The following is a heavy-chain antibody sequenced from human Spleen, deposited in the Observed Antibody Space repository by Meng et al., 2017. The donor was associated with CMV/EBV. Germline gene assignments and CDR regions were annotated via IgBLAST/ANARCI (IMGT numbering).Heavy chain of an antibody. J-gene: IGHJ4*02. D-gene: IGHD1-26*01. CDR2: SRNKANSYTT. V-gene: IGHV3-72*01. CDR3: ATGDSGSYYVY. Sequence: GGSLRLSCAASGFTFSDHYMDWVRQAPGKGLEWVGRSRNKANSYTTEYAASVKGRFTISRDDSKNSLYLQMNSLKTEDTAVYYCATGDSGSYYVYWGRGTLVTVSS. CDR1: GFTFSDHY.